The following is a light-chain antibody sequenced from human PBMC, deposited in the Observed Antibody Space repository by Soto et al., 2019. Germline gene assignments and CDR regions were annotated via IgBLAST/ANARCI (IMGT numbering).Light chain of an antibody. CDR2: GAS. J-gene: IGKJ2*01. CDR1: QSVSSN. V-gene: IGKV3-15*01. Sequence: EIVMTQSPATLSVSPGERATLSCRASQSVSSNLAWYQQKPGQAPRLLIYGASTRATGIPARFSGSGSGTELSLTIISLQSEDFAVYYCQQYNNWPGYTFGQGTKLEIK. CDR3: QQYNNWPGYT.